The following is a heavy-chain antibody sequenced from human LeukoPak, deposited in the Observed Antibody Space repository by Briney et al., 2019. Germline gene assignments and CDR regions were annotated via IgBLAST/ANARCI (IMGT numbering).Heavy chain of an antibody. V-gene: IGHV1-46*01. D-gene: IGHD3-22*01. CDR1: GYTFTSYY. CDR2: INPSGGST. Sequence: PGASVKVSCKVSGYTFTSYYMHWVRQAPGQGLEWMGIINPSGGSTSYAQKFQGRVTMTRDTSTSTVYMELSSLRSEDTAVYYCARVGDSSGYYRDAFDIWGQGTMVTVSS. J-gene: IGHJ3*02. CDR3: ARVGDSSGYYRDAFDI.